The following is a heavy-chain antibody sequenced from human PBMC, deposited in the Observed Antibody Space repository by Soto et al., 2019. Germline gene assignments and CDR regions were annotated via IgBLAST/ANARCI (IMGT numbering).Heavy chain of an antibody. V-gene: IGHV4-30-2*05. CDR2: IYHSGST. Sequence: SETLSLTCAVSGGSISSGGYSWSWIRQPPGKGLEWIGYIYHSGSTYYNPSLKSRVTISVDTSKNQFSLKLSSVTAADTAVYYCARDDCSGGSCYSEGYYYYGMDVWGQGTTVTVSS. J-gene: IGHJ6*02. D-gene: IGHD2-15*01. CDR1: GGSISSGGYS. CDR3: ARDDCSGGSCYSEGYYYYGMDV.